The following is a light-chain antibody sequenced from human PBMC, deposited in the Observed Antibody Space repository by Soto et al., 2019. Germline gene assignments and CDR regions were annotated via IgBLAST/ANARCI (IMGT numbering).Light chain of an antibody. CDR3: QQRSNWPRLT. CDR1: QSVSSS. V-gene: IGKV3-11*01. J-gene: IGKJ4*01. Sequence: EIVLTQSPATLSLSPGERATLSCRASQSVSSSLGWYQQKPGQAPRLLIYDASSRATGIPARFSGSGSGTAFTLTISSLEPEDFAVSYCQQRSNWPRLTFGGGTKVEIK. CDR2: DAS.